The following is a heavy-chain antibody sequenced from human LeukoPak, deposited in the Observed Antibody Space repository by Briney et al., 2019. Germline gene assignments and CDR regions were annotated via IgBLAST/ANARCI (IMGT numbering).Heavy chain of an antibody. V-gene: IGHV3-23*01. CDR3: AKSQEDDSSGYYYSNFDY. J-gene: IGHJ4*02. CDR1: GFTFSSYA. CDR2: IIGSGHAT. D-gene: IGHD3-22*01. Sequence: GGSLRLSCAAAGFTFSSYAMSWVRQAPGKWLEWVSAIIGSGHATYYADSVKGRFTIFTDNSKNTLYLQMNSLRAEDTAVYYCAKSQEDDSSGYYYSNFDYWGQGTLVTVSS.